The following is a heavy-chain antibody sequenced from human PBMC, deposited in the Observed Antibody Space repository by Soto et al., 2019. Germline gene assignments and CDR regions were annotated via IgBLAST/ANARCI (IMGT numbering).Heavy chain of an antibody. J-gene: IGHJ6*02. Sequence: QFQLVQSGAEVKKPGAAVKVSSKASGYNFTRFGISWVRQAPGHGLEGMGWMGAHSGHTRQAQKFQGRLTMTTDASINTAYIDLRSLTSDDTALYSCGREGQQLAQEDYYQVNGMEVWGPGTTVIVSS. CDR2: MGAHSGHT. CDR1: GYNFTRFG. V-gene: IGHV1-18*01. CDR3: GREGQQLAQEDYYQVNGMEV. D-gene: IGHD6-13*01.